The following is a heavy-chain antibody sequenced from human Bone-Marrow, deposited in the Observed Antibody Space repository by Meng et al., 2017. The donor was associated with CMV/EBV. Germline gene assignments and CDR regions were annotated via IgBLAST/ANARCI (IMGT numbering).Heavy chain of an antibody. Sequence: GGSLRLSCAASGFSFSNHAMTWVRQAPGKGLEWVAVISYDGSNKYYADSVKGRFTISRDNSKNTLYLQMNSLRAEYKAVYYCGRGGGGDTAMVYYYYYGMDVWGQGTTVTVSS. V-gene: IGHV3-30*14. CDR3: GRGGGGDTAMVYYYYYGMDV. D-gene: IGHD5-18*01. CDR1: GFSFSNHA. CDR2: ISYDGSNK. J-gene: IGHJ6*02.